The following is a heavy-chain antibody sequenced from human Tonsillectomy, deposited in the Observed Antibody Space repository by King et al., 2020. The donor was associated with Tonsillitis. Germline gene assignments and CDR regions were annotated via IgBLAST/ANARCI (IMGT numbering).Heavy chain of an antibody. V-gene: IGHV4-34*01. CDR3: ARGRYSGSHTLESPFDY. D-gene: IGHD1-26*01. CDR2: INHSGST. J-gene: IGHJ4*02. CDR1: GGSFSGYY. Sequence: VQLQQWGAGLLKPSETLSLTCAVYGGSFSGYYWSWIRQPPGKGLEWIGEINHSGSTNYNPSLKSRVNVSVDTSKNQFSLKLSSVTAADTAVYYWARGRYSGSHTLESPFDYWGQGTLVTVSS.